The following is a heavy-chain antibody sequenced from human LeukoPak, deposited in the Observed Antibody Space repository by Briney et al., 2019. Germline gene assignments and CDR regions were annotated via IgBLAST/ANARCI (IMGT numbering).Heavy chain of an antibody. V-gene: IGHV1-69*05. CDR1: GGTFSSYA. Sequence: ASVKVSCKASGGTFSSYAISWVRQAPGQGLEWMGRIIPIFGTANYAQKFQGRVTITTDESTSTAYMELSSLRSEDTAVYYCARPLAYCGGDCLDALDIWGQGTMVTVSS. CDR3: ARPLAYCGGDCLDALDI. J-gene: IGHJ3*02. CDR2: IIPIFGTA. D-gene: IGHD2-21*02.